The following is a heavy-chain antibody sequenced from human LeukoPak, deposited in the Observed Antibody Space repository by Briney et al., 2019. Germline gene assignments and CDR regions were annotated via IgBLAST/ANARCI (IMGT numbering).Heavy chain of an antibody. Sequence: PGGSLRLPCAASGFTFNTYSMNWVRQAPGKGLEWVSYISSGSSTIYYADSVKGRFTISRDNAKNSLYLQMNSLRDEDTAVYYCARGNWAFDYWGQGTLVTVSS. CDR1: GFTFNTYS. D-gene: IGHD7-27*01. J-gene: IGHJ4*02. CDR3: ARGNWAFDY. CDR2: ISSGSSTI. V-gene: IGHV3-48*02.